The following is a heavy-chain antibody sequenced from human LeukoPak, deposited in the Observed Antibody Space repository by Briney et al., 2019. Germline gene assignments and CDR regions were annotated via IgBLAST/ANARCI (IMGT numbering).Heavy chain of an antibody. D-gene: IGHD2-15*01. J-gene: IGHJ4*02. Sequence: ASVKVSRKASGYTFTSYDINWVRQATGQGLEWMGWMNPNSGNTGYAQKFQGRVTMTRNTSISTAYMELSSLRSEDTAVYYCARAGGYCGRISCPYYFDYWGQGSLVAVSS. CDR2: MNPNSGNT. CDR1: GYTFTSYD. CDR3: ARAGGYCGRISCPYYFDY. V-gene: IGHV1-8*01.